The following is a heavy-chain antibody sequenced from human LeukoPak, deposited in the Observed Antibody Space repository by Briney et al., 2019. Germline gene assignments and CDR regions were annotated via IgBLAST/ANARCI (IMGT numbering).Heavy chain of an antibody. CDR1: GASFSAYW. J-gene: IGHJ4*02. D-gene: IGHD2-2*01. Sequence: SETLSLTCTVSGASFSAYWWSWVRQPPGKGLEWIGETNHSGNANYNPSLKSRVTISVDTSKNQFSLKLSSVTASDTAVYYCSSTNFYLEYWGLGSLVTVSS. CDR2: TNHSGNA. CDR3: SSTNFYLEY. V-gene: IGHV4-34*01.